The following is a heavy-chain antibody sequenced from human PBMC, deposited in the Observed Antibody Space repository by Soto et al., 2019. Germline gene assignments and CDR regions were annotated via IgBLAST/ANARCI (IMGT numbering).Heavy chain of an antibody. CDR3: SRLIGNSWLDS. D-gene: IGHD2-8*01. CDR2: TYYRSNWYT. Sequence: QIHLQQSGPGLVKPSQTLSLTCAISGDSVSTNSATWDWIRQSHSRGLEWLGRTYYRSNWYTDYAVSVKGRITISPATANTQLSLQLNSVTPDDTAVYYCSRLIGNSWLDSWGQGTLVTVSS. V-gene: IGHV6-1*01. J-gene: IGHJ5*01. CDR1: GDSVSTNSAT.